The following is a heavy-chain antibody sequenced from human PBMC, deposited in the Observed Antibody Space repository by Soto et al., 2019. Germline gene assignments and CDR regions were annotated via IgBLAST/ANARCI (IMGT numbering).Heavy chain of an antibody. V-gene: IGHV2-5*02. J-gene: IGHJ4*02. Sequence: GLDLEWLALIYWDDDERYSPSLKSRLTITKDTSKNQVVLTMTNVDPVDTATYYCAHGSCSSADCYPNPYLDYWGQGILFTVSS. CDR2: IYWDDDE. CDR3: AHGSCSSADCYPNPYLDY. D-gene: IGHD2-2*01.